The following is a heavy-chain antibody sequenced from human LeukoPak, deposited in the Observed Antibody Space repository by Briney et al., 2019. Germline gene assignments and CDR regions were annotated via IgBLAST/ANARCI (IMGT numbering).Heavy chain of an antibody. CDR1: GYTFISYG. CDR3: ARIIGLYYYDTNGYGYYFDY. D-gene: IGHD3-22*01. CDR2: ISAYNRNT. J-gene: IGHJ4*02. V-gene: IGHV1-18*01. Sequence: ASVKVSCKTSGYTFISYGISWVRQAPGQGLEWMGWISAYNRNTNYAQELQGRVTMTADTSTSTAYMELRSLRPDDTAMYYCARIIGLYYYDTNGYGYYFDYWGQGTLVTVSS.